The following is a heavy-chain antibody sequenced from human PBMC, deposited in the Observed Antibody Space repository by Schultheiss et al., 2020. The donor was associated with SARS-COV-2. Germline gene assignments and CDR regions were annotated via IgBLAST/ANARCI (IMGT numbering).Heavy chain of an antibody. Sequence: GGSLRLSCAASGFTFSSYAMHWVRQAPGKGLEWVAVISYDGTNKYHADSVKGRFTISRDNAKNSLYLQMNSLRAEDTAVYYCARDVDTLDYWGQGTLVTVSS. CDR3: ARDVDTLDY. J-gene: IGHJ4*02. V-gene: IGHV3-30-3*01. D-gene: IGHD3-9*01. CDR1: GFTFSSYA. CDR2: ISYDGTNK.